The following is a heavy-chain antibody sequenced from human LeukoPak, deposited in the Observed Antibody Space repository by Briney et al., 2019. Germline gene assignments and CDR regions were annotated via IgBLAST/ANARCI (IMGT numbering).Heavy chain of an antibody. D-gene: IGHD1-26*01. J-gene: IGHJ6*03. V-gene: IGHV3-7*01. CDR3: ARDPYNGNYGDFYYHYMDV. CDR1: GFTFSSYW. CDR2: IKQDGSEK. Sequence: GGSLRLSCAASGFTFSSYWMSWLRQAPGKGLEWVANIKQDGSEKYYVDSVKGRFTISRDNDKNSLYLQMNSLRDEDTAIYYCARDPYNGNYGDFYYHYMDVWGKGTTVTISS.